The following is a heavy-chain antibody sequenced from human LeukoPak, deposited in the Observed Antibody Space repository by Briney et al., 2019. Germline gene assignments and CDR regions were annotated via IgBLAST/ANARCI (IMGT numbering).Heavy chain of an antibody. CDR2: INPSGGST. J-gene: IGHJ4*02. V-gene: IGHV1-46*01. D-gene: IGHD3-22*01. CDR1: GYTFTSYY. CDR3: ARDRRGSSGYYYPLGY. Sequence: ASVKVSCTASGYTFTSYYMHWVRQAPGQGLEWMGIINPSGGSTSYAQKFQGRVTMTRDTSTSTVYMELSSLRSEDTAVYYCARDRRGSSGYYYPLGYWGQGTLVTVSS.